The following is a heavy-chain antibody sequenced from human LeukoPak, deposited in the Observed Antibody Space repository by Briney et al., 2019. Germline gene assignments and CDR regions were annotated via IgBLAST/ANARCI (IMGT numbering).Heavy chain of an antibody. V-gene: IGHV3-30*04. Sequence: GRSLRLSCAASGFTFSSYAMHWVRQGPGKGLEWVAFLSSDGRTEYNADSVKGRFTISRDNSKNTLYLQMNSLTTEDTAVYYCARGWGSGAWLIDSWGQGTLVSVSS. CDR3: ARGWGSGAWLIDS. J-gene: IGHJ4*02. CDR2: LSSDGRTE. CDR1: GFTFSSYA. D-gene: IGHD3-16*01.